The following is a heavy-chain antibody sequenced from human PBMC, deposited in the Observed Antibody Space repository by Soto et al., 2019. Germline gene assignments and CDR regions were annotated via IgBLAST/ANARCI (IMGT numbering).Heavy chain of an antibody. CDR1: GFSLSTTGVG. CDR2: IYWDDDK. CDR3: VQSRCGGDCLQSYSSHSYYGLDV. D-gene: IGHD2-21*02. Sequence: QITLKESGPTLVKPTQTLTLTCSFSGFSLSTTGVGVGWIRQPPGKALEWLALIYWDDDKRYNPSLNSRLTITKDTCKNQVVLAMTNIDPVDTAIYYCVQSRCGGDCLQSYSSHSYYGLDVWGQGTTVTVSS. V-gene: IGHV2-5*02. J-gene: IGHJ6*02.